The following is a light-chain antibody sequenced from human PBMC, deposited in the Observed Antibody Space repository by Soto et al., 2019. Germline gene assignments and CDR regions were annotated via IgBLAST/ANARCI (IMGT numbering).Light chain of an antibody. Sequence: DIHLTESPPTLSGSEGDRGTITCGASQSISSYLNWYQQKPGKPPKLLIYAASSLQSGVPSRFSGSGSGTDFTLTISTLQPEDFATYYCQQSYSTPRTFGQGTRWIS. J-gene: IGKJ1*01. CDR1: QSISSY. CDR3: QQSYSTPRT. CDR2: AAS. V-gene: IGKV1-39*01.